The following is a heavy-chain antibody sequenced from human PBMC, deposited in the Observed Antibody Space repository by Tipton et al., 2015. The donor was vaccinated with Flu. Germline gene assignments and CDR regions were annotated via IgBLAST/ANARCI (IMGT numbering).Heavy chain of an antibody. CDR2: IWYDGSNK. J-gene: IGHJ4*02. CDR3: ARDPSVVTRLDY. Sequence: LSLTCVASGFTFSSYGMHWVRQAPGKGLEWVAVIWYDGSNKYYADSVKGRFTISRDNSKNTLYLQMNSLRAEDTAVYYCARDPSVVTRLDYWGQGTLVTVSS. CDR1: GFTFSSYG. V-gene: IGHV3-33*01. D-gene: IGHD4-23*01.